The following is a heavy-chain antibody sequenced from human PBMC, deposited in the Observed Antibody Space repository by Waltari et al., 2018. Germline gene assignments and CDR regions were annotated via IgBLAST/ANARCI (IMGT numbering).Heavy chain of an antibody. CDR1: GFTFSSYS. CDR3: ARSPHSAGTNY. J-gene: IGHJ4*02. D-gene: IGHD6-13*01. CDR2: ISSSSYI. V-gene: IGHV3-21*01. Sequence: GFTFSSYSMNWVRQAPGKGLEWVSSISSSSYIYYADSVKGRFTISRDNAKNSLYLQMNSLRAEVTAVYYCARSPHSAGTNYWGQGTLVTVSS.